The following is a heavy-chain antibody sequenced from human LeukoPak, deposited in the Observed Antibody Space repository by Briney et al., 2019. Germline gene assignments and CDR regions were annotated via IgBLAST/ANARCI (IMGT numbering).Heavy chain of an antibody. CDR1: GYSFTSYW. Sequence: GESLKISCKGSGYSFTSYWIGWVRQTPGKGLEWMGIIYPGDSDTRYSPSFQGQVTISADKSISTAYLQWSSLKASDTAMYYCARHSPGPIAVAGIDYWGQGTLVTVSS. CDR2: IYPGDSDT. J-gene: IGHJ4*02. D-gene: IGHD6-19*01. CDR3: ARHSPGPIAVAGIDY. V-gene: IGHV5-51*01.